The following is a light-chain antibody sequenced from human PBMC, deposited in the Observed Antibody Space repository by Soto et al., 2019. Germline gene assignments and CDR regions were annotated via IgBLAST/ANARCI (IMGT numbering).Light chain of an antibody. Sequence: EIVLTQSPATLSSSPGERATLSCRASQSVSSYLAWYQHKPGQAPRLLIYDASNRATDIPARFSGSGSGTDFTLTISSLESEDFAVYYCQHRGKWPRTFGQGTKLEIK. CDR2: DAS. CDR1: QSVSSY. V-gene: IGKV3-11*01. J-gene: IGKJ2*01. CDR3: QHRGKWPRT.